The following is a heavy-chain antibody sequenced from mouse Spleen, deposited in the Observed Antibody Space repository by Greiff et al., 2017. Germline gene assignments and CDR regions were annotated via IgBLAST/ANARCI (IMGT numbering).Heavy chain of an antibody. D-gene: IGHD2-1*01. Sequence: EVHLVESGGGLVQPGGSMKLSCAASGFSFGDAWMDWVRQSPEKGLEWVAEIRNKAYNHETVYAESVKGRFTISRDDSKSSVYLLMNRFRAEDTGIYYCTRPGNYGAMDYWGRGTSVTVSS. CDR3: TRPGNYGAMDY. J-gene: IGHJ4*01. V-gene: IGHV6-6*01. CDR2: IRNKAYNHET. CDR1: GFSFGDAW.